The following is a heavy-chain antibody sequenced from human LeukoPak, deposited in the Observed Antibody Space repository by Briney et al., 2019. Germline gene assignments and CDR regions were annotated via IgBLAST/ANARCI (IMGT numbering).Heavy chain of an antibody. CDR3: AREYTAMAYDY. CDR2: ISSTSTYI. CDR1: GFAFSDDS. D-gene: IGHD5-18*01. V-gene: IGHV3-21*01. Sequence: GGSLRLSCVASGFAFSDDSMNWVRQPPGKGLEWVSSISSTSTYIYYADSVKGRFTISRDNARNSLFLQMNNLRVDDSAVYYCAREYTAMAYDYWGQGNLVTVSS. J-gene: IGHJ4*02.